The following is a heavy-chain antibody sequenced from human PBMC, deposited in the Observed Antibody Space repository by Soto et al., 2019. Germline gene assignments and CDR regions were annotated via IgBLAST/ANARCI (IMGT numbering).Heavy chain of an antibody. CDR3: AFDTSTYYCPDY. V-gene: IGHV3-7*03. D-gene: IGHD3-22*01. CDR2: IKQDGSEK. CDR1: GFTFSRYW. Sequence: EVQLVESGGGLVQPGGSLRLSCAASGFTFSRYWMSWVRQAPGKGLEWVANIKQDGSEKYYVDSVKGRFTISRDNAKNLVYLHMNNLVAEDTAVYYCAFDTSTYYCPDYWGQGTVFTVSS. J-gene: IGHJ4*02.